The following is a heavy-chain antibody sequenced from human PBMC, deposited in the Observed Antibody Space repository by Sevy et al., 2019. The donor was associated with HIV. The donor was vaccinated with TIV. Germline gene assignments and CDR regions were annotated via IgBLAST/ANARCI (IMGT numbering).Heavy chain of an antibody. CDR1: GFTFGTYG. D-gene: IGHD6-19*01. V-gene: IGHV3-33*01. CDR2: IWYDGSNK. Sequence: GGSLRLSCVASGFTFGTYGMDWVRQAPGKGLEWVAVIWYDGSNKYYGDYVKGRFTISGDNSKKTLYLQMNSLRAEDTAVYYCARGSLYSSGWSESLDYWGQGTLVTVSS. CDR3: ARGSLYSSGWSESLDY. J-gene: IGHJ4*02.